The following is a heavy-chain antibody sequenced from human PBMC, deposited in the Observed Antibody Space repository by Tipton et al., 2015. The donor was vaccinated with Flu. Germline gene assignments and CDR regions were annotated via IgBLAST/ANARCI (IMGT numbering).Heavy chain of an antibody. CDR1: GGSINSTTHY. Sequence: TLSLTCTVSGGSINSTTHYWGWVRQPPGKGLEWIATVFHSGLTYYNPSLKSRVTISVDTSKDQFSLNLSSVTAADTAVYYCARACGSGGNRWFDPWGQGALVTVSS. D-gene: IGHD2-15*01. CDR3: ARACGSGGNRWFDP. CDR2: VFHSGLT. J-gene: IGHJ5*02. V-gene: IGHV4-39*07.